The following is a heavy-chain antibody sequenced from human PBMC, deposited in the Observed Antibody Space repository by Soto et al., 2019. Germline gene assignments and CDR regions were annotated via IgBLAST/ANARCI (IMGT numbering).Heavy chain of an antibody. Sequence: SVKVSCKASGDTFSTYTISWVRQAPGQGLEWMGRIIPILGLGDDLDVTRYAQKFQGRVTITADKSTSTVYMELSSLTSDDTAVYYCARVAGSPDYWG. D-gene: IGHD1-26*01. V-gene: IGHV1-69*02. CDR2: IIPILGLGDDLDVT. CDR1: GDTFSTYT. J-gene: IGHJ4*01. CDR3: ARVAGSPDY.